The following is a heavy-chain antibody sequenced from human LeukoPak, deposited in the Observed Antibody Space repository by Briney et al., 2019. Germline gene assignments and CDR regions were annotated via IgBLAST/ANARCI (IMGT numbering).Heavy chain of an antibody. Sequence: SETLSLTCTVSGGSVSSGSYYWSWIRQPPGKGLEWIGYIYYSGSTNYNPSLKSRVTISVDTSKNQFSLKLSSVTAADTAVYYCARVTTTMVRGVVLESFDYWGQGTLVTVSS. CDR2: IYYSGST. CDR1: GGSVSSGSYY. J-gene: IGHJ4*02. V-gene: IGHV4-61*01. CDR3: ARVTTTMVRGVVLESFDY. D-gene: IGHD3-10*01.